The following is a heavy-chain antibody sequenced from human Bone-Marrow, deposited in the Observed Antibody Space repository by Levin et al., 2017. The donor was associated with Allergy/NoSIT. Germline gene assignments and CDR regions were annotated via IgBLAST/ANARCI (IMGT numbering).Heavy chain of an antibody. CDR3: AGRPCDHCGGDNCSSGAWYFAL. V-gene: IGHV4-39*01. D-gene: IGHD2-21*01. CDR1: GGSVSSSKYS. Sequence: SETLSLTCTVSGGSVSSSKYSWGWVRQPPGTGLEWIATISDSGSTSYNPSLKSRVTISVDTSQNQVSLKMNSVTASDTAGYYCAGRPCDHCGGDNCSSGAWYFALWGRGTLVTVSS. J-gene: IGHJ2*01. CDR2: ISDSGST.